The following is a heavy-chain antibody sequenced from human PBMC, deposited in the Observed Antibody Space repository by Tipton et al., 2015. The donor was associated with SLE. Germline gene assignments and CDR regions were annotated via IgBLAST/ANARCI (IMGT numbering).Heavy chain of an antibody. V-gene: IGHV4-38-2*01. D-gene: IGHD5-12*01. Sequence: TLSLTCAVSGYSISSGYYWGWFRQPPGKGLEWIATIHYSGSTYYSPSLKSRVTISVDTSKNQFSLKLTSVTAADTAVYYCARQGGKPWPRPEFDYWCQVKLVTVAS. CDR2: IHYSGST. CDR3: ARQGGKPWPRPEFDY. J-gene: IGHJ4*02. CDR1: GYSISSGYY.